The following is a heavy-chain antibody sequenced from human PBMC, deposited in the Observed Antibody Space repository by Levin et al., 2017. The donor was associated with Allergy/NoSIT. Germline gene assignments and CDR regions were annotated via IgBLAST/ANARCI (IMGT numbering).Heavy chain of an antibody. V-gene: IGHV3-23*01. CDR2: ISGSGGST. Sequence: GESLKISCAASGFTCSSYAMSWVRQAPGKGLEWVPAISGSGGSTYHADSVKGRFTISRDNSKNTLYLQMNGLRAEDTAVYYCANDRQWLAFSGYYFDYWGQGTLVTVSS. J-gene: IGHJ4*02. CDR3: ANDRQWLAFSGYYFDY. D-gene: IGHD6-19*01. CDR1: GFTCSSYA.